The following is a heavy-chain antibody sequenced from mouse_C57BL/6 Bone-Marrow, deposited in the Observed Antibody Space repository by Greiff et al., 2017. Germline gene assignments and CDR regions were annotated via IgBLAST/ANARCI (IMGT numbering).Heavy chain of an antibody. CDR1: GFTFSDYY. J-gene: IGHJ3*01. Sequence: EVQGVESGGGLVQPGGSLKLSCAASGFTFSDYYMYWVRQTPEKRLEWVAYISNGGGSTYYPDTVKGRFTISRDNAKNTLYLQMSRLKSEDTAMYYCARRYSYGYPWFAYWGQGTLVTVSA. D-gene: IGHD2-2*01. CDR2: ISNGGGST. CDR3: ARRYSYGYPWFAY. V-gene: IGHV5-12*01.